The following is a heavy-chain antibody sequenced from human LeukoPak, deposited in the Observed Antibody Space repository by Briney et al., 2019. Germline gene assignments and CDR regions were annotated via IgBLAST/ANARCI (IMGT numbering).Heavy chain of an antibody. CDR3: AREGRDVYFDS. V-gene: IGHV4-59*01. Sequence: SETLSHTCTVSGGSISCYYWSWIRHPPGEGLEWSGYIYYSGSTIYNPSLKSRVTISVDTSKNQFSLKLRCVTAADTPVYYCAREGRDVYFDSSGPGTLVTVSS. J-gene: IGHJ4*01. D-gene: IGHD5-24*01. CDR2: IYYSGST. CDR1: GGSISCYY.